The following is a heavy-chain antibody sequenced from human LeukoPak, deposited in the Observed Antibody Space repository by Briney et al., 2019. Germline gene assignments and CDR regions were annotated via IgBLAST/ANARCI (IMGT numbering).Heavy chain of an antibody. CDR2: LSGGGGST. Sequence: GGSLRLSCAASGFTFSNYAMSWVRQAPGGGLEWVSDLSGGGGSTYYADSVKGRLTISRDNSKNTLYLQMNSLRAEDTAVYYCARGVGGVGSCFDYWGQGTLVTVSS. V-gene: IGHV3-23*01. D-gene: IGHD2-15*01. CDR3: ARGVGGVGSCFDY. CDR1: GFTFSNYA. J-gene: IGHJ4*02.